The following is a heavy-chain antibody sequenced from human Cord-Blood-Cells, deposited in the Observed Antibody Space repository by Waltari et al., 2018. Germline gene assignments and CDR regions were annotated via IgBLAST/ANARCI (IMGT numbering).Heavy chain of an antibody. Sequence: EVQLLESGGGLVQPGGSLRLSCAASGFTFSRYAMSWVRQAPGKGLEWVSAIRDRGGRTYYADSVKGRFTIARDNSKNTLYLQMNSLRAEDTAVYYCAKDFTFGGVIGDYWGQGTLVTVSS. D-gene: IGHD3-16*02. CDR2: IRDRGGRT. V-gene: IGHV3-23*01. J-gene: IGHJ4*02. CDR3: AKDFTFGGVIGDY. CDR1: GFTFSRYA.